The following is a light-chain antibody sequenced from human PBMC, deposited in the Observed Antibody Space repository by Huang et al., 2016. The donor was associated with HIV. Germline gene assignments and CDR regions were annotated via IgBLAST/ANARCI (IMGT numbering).Light chain of an antibody. Sequence: AIQMTQSPSSLSASLGDRITITCRASQGIRNDLGWYQHTPGKAPKLLIYAASELQVGVPLRFMGSGSGTDFTLIITSLQPEDVGTYYCLQDFNYPRTFGQGTTVNI. CDR3: LQDFNYPRT. V-gene: IGKV1-6*01. J-gene: IGKJ1*01. CDR1: QGIRND. CDR2: AAS.